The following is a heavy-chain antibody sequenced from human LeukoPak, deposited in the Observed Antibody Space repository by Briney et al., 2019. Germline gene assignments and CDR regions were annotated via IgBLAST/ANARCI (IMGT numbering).Heavy chain of an antibody. CDR3: ANPGGGYDYYYYGMDV. CDR1: GFTFSSYA. D-gene: IGHD1-26*01. CDR2: ISGSGGST. J-gene: IGHJ6*02. Sequence: GGSLRLSCAASGFTFSSYAMSWVRQAPGKGLEWVSAISGSGGSTYYADSVKGRFTISRDNSKNTLYLQMNSLRAEDTAVYYCANPGGGYDYYYYGMDVWGQGTTVTVSS. V-gene: IGHV3-23*01.